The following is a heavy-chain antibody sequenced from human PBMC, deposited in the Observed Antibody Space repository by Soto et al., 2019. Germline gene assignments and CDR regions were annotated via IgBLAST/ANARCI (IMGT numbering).Heavy chain of an antibody. D-gene: IGHD5-18*01. CDR1: GGSISSSSYY. V-gene: IGHV4-39*01. CDR3: ARTGAMVMGGLFRDFDY. J-gene: IGHJ4*02. CDR2: IYYSGST. Sequence: QLQLQESGPGLVKPSETLSLTCTVSGGSISSSSYYWGWIRQPPGKGLEWIGSIYYSGSTYYNPSRQTRVTISVDTSQTQFSLKLSSVTAADPAVYYRARTGAMVMGGLFRDFDYWGQGTLVTVSS.